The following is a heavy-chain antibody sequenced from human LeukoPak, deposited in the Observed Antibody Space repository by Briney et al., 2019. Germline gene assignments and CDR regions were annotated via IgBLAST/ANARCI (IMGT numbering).Heavy chain of an antibody. J-gene: IGHJ6*03. CDR2: IKQDGSEK. CDR1: GFTFSSYW. D-gene: IGHD6-13*01. V-gene: IGHV3-7*01. CDR3: ARESYSSSWYWRAYYMDV. Sequence: GGSLRLSCAASGFTFSSYWMSWVRQAPGKGLEWVANIKQDGSEKYYVDSVKGRFTISRDNAKNSLYLQMNSLRAEDTAVYYCARESYSSSWYWRAYYMDVWGKGTTVTVSS.